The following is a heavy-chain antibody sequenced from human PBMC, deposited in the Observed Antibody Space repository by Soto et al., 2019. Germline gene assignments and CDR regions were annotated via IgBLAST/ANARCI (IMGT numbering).Heavy chain of an antibody. CDR1: GGSISSSSYY. V-gene: IGHV4-39*07. CDR3: ARGKEDYYFGMDV. Sequence: PSETLSLTCTVSGGSISSSSYYWGWIRQPPGKGLEWIGSIYYSGSTYYNPSLKSRVTISVDTSKNQFSLKLSSVTAADTAMFYCARGKEDYYFGMDVWGQGTTVTVSS. CDR2: IYYSGST. J-gene: IGHJ6*02.